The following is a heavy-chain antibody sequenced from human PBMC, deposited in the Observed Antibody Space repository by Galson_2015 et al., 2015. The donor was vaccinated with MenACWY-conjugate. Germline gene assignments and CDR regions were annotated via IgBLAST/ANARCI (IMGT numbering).Heavy chain of an antibody. Sequence: WNDGHTTYYSDSVRGRFAISRDNADNTVFLEMQTLRADDTAVYYCTRDRTYLGSGRSVFDFWGRGVLVTVS. V-gene: IGHV3-33*01. J-gene: IGHJ4*02. D-gene: IGHD3-10*01. CDR3: TRDRTYLGSGRSVFDF. CDR2: WNDGHTT.